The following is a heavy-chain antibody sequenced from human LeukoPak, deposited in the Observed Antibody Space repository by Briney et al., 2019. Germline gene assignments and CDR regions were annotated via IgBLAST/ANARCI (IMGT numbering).Heavy chain of an antibody. D-gene: IGHD2-15*01. CDR1: GGSFSGYY. Sequence: SETLSLTCAVYGGSFSGYYWSWIRQPPGKGLEWTGEINHSGSTNYNPSLKSRVTISVDTSKNQFSLKLSSVTAADTAVYYCARGLYCSGGSCYRPFDYWGQGTLVTVPS. J-gene: IGHJ4*02. CDR2: INHSGST. V-gene: IGHV4-34*01. CDR3: ARGLYCSGGSCYRPFDY.